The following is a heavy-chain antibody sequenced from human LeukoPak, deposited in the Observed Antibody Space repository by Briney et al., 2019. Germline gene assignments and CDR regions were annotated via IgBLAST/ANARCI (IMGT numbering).Heavy chain of an antibody. CDR2: IYTSGST. J-gene: IGHJ4*02. Sequence: SETLSLTCTVSGGSISNDYWSWIRQAAGKELEWIGRIYTSGSTNYNPSLTSRVTISLDKSKKQFSLNLNSVTAADTGVYYFARGGKYGWGRNQLTPLDYWGQGTLVTVSS. V-gene: IGHV4-4*07. CDR3: ARGGKYGWGRNQLTPLDY. CDR1: GGSISNDY. D-gene: IGHD3-10*01.